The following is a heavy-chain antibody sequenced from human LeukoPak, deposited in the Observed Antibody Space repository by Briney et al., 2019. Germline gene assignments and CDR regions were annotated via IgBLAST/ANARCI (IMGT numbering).Heavy chain of an antibody. CDR2: INPNSGGT. V-gene: IGHV1-2*02. Sequence: GASVKVSCKASGYTFTDNHMYWIRQAPGQGPECMGWINPNSGGTNYAQKFQGRITMTRDTSISTAYMELCRLTSDDTAIYFCARELGRNAFDIWGQGTMVTVSP. CDR1: GYTFTDNH. J-gene: IGHJ3*02. CDR3: ARELGRNAFDI. D-gene: IGHD7-27*01.